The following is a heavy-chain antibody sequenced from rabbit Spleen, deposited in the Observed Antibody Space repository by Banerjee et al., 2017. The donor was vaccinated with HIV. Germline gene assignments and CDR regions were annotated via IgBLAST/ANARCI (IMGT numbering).Heavy chain of an antibody. Sequence: QLTETGGGLVQPGGSLTLSCKASGIDFTNYYITWVRQAPGKGLEWIGIIYAARGTTDYASWVNGRFTISRDNAQNTLYLQLNSLTAADTATYFCVRDTGSSFSSYGMDLWGPGTLVTVS. CDR3: VRDTGSSFSSYGMDL. CDR2: IYAARGTT. CDR1: GIDFTNYY. V-gene: IGHV1S7*01. J-gene: IGHJ6*01. D-gene: IGHD8-1*01.